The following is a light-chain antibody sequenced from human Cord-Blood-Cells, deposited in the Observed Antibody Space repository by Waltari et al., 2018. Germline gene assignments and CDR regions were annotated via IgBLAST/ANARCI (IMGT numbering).Light chain of an antibody. CDR3: QQYGSSPGT. Sequence: EIVLTQSPGTLSLSPGDRATLSCRASQSVSSSYLAWYQQKPGQAPRLLIYGASSRATGIPDRFIGSGSGTDFTLTISRLEPEDFAVYYCQQYGSSPGTFGQGTKVEIK. J-gene: IGKJ1*01. CDR1: QSVSSSY. V-gene: IGKV3-20*01. CDR2: GAS.